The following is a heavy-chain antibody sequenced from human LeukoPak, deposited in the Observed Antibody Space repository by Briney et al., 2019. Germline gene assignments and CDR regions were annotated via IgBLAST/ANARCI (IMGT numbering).Heavy chain of an antibody. D-gene: IGHD4-17*01. CDR2: IIPIFGTA. V-gene: IGHV1-69*13. Sequence: SVKVSCKASGYTFTGYYMHWVRQAPGQGLEWMGGIIPIFGTANYAQKFQGRVTITADESTSTAYMELSSLRSEDTAVYYCARVSPTGAQYYFDYWGQGTLVTVSS. CDR3: ARVSPTGAQYYFDY. J-gene: IGHJ4*02. CDR1: GYTFTGYY.